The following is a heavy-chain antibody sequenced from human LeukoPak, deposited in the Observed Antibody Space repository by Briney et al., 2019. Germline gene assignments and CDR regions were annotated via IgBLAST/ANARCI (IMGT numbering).Heavy chain of an antibody. Sequence: ASVKVSCKASGYTFTGYYMHWVRQAPGQGLEWMGWINPNSGGTNYAQKFQGRVTMTRDTSISTAYMELSRLRSDDTAVYYCARETGGWNPSYYFDYWGQGTLVTVSS. J-gene: IGHJ4*02. CDR1: GYTFTGYY. CDR2: INPNSGGT. CDR3: ARETGGWNPSYYFDY. D-gene: IGHD1-1*01. V-gene: IGHV1-2*02.